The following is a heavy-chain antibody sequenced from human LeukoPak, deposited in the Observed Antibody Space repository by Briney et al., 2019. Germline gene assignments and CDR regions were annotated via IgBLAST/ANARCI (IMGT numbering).Heavy chain of an antibody. CDR2: INHSGST. CDR3: ARGQGSSSWYPFRSLDY. Sequence: PSETLSLTCAVYGGSFSGYYWSWIRQPPGKGLEWIGEINHSGSTNYNPSLKSRVTMSVDTSKNQFSLKLSSVTAADTAVYYCARGQGSSSWYPFRSLDYWGQGTLVTVSS. J-gene: IGHJ4*02. CDR1: GGSFSGYY. V-gene: IGHV4-34*01. D-gene: IGHD6-13*01.